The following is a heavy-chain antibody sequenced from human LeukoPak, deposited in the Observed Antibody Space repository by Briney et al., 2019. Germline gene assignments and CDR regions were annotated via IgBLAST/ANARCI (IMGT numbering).Heavy chain of an antibody. Sequence: PGGSLRLSCAASGFTFSSYGMHWVRQAPGKGLEWVAFIRYDGTNKYYADSVKGRFTISRDNSKNTLYLQMNSLRAEDTAVYYCAKDPQWLKVLDYWGQGTLVTVSS. J-gene: IGHJ4*02. CDR2: IRYDGTNK. CDR3: AKDPQWLKVLDY. CDR1: GFTFSSYG. V-gene: IGHV3-30*02. D-gene: IGHD5-12*01.